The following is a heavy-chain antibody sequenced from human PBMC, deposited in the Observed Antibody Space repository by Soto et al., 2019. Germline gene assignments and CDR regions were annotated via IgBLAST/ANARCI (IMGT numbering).Heavy chain of an antibody. CDR3: ARGGGTLDS. CDR2: ISPRDGTA. V-gene: IGHV1-46*01. Sequence: QVQLVQSGAEVKKSGASVKVSCKASGYTFISYAMYWVRQAPGQGLEWMGIISPRDGTASYAQIFQGRVTLTRDTSTSTVYMELSSLRSEDTAVYYCARGGGTLDSWGQGTLVTVSS. J-gene: IGHJ4*02. CDR1: GYTFISYA.